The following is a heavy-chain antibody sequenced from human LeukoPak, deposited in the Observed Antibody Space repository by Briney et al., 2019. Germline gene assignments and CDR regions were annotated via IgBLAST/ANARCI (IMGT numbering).Heavy chain of an antibody. CDR3: ARAPTYCSSTSCYGPLDY. D-gene: IGHD2-2*01. J-gene: IGHJ4*02. CDR1: GFTFSDYY. CDR2: ISSSGSTI. Sequence: GGSLRLSCAASGFTFSDYYMSWISQAPGKGLEWVSYISSSGSTIYYADSVKGRFTISRDNAKNSLYLQMNSLRAEDTAVYYCARAPTYCSSTSCYGPLDYWGQGTLVTVSS. V-gene: IGHV3-11*01.